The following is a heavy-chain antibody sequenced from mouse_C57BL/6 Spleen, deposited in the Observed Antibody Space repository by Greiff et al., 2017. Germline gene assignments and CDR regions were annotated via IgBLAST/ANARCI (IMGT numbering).Heavy chain of an antibody. J-gene: IGHJ4*01. D-gene: IGHD2-5*01. V-gene: IGHV5-9-1*02. CDR2: ISSGGDYI. Sequence: EVQGVESGEGLVKPGGSLKLSCAASGFTFSSYAMSWVRQTPEKRLEWVAYISSGGDYIYYAATVKGRFTISRDNARNTLYLQMSSLKSEDTAMYYCTREGYSNPRGAMDYWGQGTSVTVSS. CDR1: GFTFSSYA. CDR3: TREGYSNPRGAMDY.